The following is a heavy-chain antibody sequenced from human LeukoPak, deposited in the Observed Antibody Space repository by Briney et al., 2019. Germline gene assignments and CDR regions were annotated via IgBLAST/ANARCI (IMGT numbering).Heavy chain of an antibody. D-gene: IGHD1-14*01. J-gene: IGHJ3*02. CDR1: GGSISSSSYY. CDR2: IYYSGST. V-gene: IGHV4-39*07. Sequence: PSETLPPTCTVSGGSISSSSYYWGWIRQPPGKGLEWIGSIYYSGSTYYNPSLKSRVTISVDTSKNQFSLKLSSVTAADTAVYYCAKDFRSGDIWGQGTMVTVSS. CDR3: AKDFRSGDI.